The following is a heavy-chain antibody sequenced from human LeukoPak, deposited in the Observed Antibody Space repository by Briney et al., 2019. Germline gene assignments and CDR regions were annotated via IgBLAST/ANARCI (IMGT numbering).Heavy chain of an antibody. D-gene: IGHD2-15*01. V-gene: IGHV3-21*05. CDR2: ISSSSSYI. J-gene: IGHJ3*02. CDR1: GFTFSSYE. Sequence: GGSLRLSCAASGFTFSSYEMNWVRQAPGKGLEWVSYISSSSSYIYYADSVKGRFTISRDNAKNSLYLQMNSLRADDTAVYYCARETYCSGGSCYKGNAFDIWGQGTMVTVSS. CDR3: ARETYCSGGSCYKGNAFDI.